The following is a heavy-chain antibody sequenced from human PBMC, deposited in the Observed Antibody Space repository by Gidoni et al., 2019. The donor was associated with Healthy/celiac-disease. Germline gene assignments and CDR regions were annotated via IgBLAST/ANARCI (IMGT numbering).Heavy chain of an antibody. CDR2: MNPNSGNT. CDR1: GYTFTSYD. D-gene: IGHD6-6*01. CDR3: ARGQLSRYSSSNYGMDV. Sequence: QVQLVQSGAEVKKPGASVKVSCKASGYTFTSYDINWVRQATGQGLEWMGWMNPNSGNTGYAQKFQGRVTMTRNTSISTAYMELSSLRSEDTAVYYCARGQLSRYSSSNYGMDVWGQGTTVTVSS. J-gene: IGHJ6*02. V-gene: IGHV1-8*01.